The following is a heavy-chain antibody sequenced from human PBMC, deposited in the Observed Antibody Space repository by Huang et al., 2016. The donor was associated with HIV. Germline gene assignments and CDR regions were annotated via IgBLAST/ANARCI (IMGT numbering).Heavy chain of an antibody. CDR2: MNPKSGNV. D-gene: IGHD3-10*01. J-gene: IGHJ3*01. V-gene: IGHV1-8*01. Sequence: QIQLAQSGAEVKKPGASVKVSCKASGYTFTNYDINWVRQASGQGVEWVGRMNPKSGNVGYTKKFQGRVAILRNSSINTSYLEVTSLTSEDTAVYYCARGFGINYNHEAFDVWGQGTMVTVSS. CDR3: ARGFGINYNHEAFDV. CDR1: GYTFTNYD.